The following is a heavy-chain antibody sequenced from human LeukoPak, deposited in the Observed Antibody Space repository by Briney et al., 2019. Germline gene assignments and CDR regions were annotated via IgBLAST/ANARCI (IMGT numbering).Heavy chain of an antibody. CDR2: ISDSGGTT. CDR1: GFTFSSYA. Sequence: GGSLRLSCAASGFTFSSYAMSWVRQAPGKGLEWVSGISDSGGTTYYADSVKGRFTISRDNSKNTLYLQMNSLRAEDTAVYYCAKDRDICTGYHRGYFDYWGQGTLVTVSS. J-gene: IGHJ4*02. V-gene: IGHV3-23*01. D-gene: IGHD3/OR15-3a*01. CDR3: AKDRDICTGYHRGYFDY.